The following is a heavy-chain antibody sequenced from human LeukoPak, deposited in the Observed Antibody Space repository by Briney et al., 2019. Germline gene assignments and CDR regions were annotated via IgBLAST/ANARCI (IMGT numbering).Heavy chain of an antibody. CDR3: ARVIWRQLAPFDY. J-gene: IGHJ4*02. V-gene: IGHV3-7*03. D-gene: IGHD6-13*01. Sequence: GGSLRLSCAASGFSFRAYWMTWVRQAPGTGLEWVAIIKEDGSETYSMDSVKGRFTISRDNAKNSLYLQTNSLRGDDTAVYYCARVIWRQLAPFDYWGQGALVTVSS. CDR2: IKEDGSET. CDR1: GFSFRAYW.